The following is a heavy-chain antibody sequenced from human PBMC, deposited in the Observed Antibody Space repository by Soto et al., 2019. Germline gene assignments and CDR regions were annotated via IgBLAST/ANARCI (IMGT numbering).Heavy chain of an antibody. CDR3: ARVSWREKYGMDV. CDR2: ITFSGNTV. Sequence: QVQLVESGGGLVKPGVSLRLSCAASGFTFSDSYMSWIRQAPGKGLEWISYITFSGNTVYYADSLKGRFTISRDNAKKSLYLQLNGLRAEATAVYYCARVSWREKYGMDVWGQGTTVTVSS. CDR1: GFTFSDSY. J-gene: IGHJ6*02. V-gene: IGHV3-11*01.